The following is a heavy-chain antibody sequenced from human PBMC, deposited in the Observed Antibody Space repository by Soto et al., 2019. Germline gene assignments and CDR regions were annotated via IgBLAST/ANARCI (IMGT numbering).Heavy chain of an antibody. V-gene: IGHV4-34*01. J-gene: IGHJ5*02. CDR3: ARDKGWLDP. Sequence: PSETLSLTCAVYGGSFSGYYWSWIRQPPGKGLEWIGEINHSGSTNYNPSLKSRVTISVDTSKNQFSLKLSSVTAADTAVYYCARDKGWLDPWGQGTLVTVSS. CDR1: GGSFSGYY. CDR2: INHSGST.